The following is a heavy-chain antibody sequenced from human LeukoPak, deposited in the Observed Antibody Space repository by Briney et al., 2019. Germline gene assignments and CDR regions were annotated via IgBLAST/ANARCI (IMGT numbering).Heavy chain of an antibody. CDR2: ISTFNDNT. Sequence: ASVTVSCKASGYTFTAYGINWVRQAPGQGLEWMGWISTFNDNTKYAQKFQDRVSMTIDTSTSTAYMDLRSLRSDDTAVYYCARDGGDFWSGPWFDPWGQGTLVTVSS. CDR1: GYTFTAYG. V-gene: IGHV1-18*01. CDR3: ARDGGDFWSGPWFDP. D-gene: IGHD3-3*01. J-gene: IGHJ5*02.